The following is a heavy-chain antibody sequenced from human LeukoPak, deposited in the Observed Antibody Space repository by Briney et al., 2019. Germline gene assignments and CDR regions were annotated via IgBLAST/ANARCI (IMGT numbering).Heavy chain of an antibody. J-gene: IGHJ2*01. V-gene: IGHV4-61*02. CDR1: GGSISSGSYY. CDR2: IYTSGST. Sequence: SQTLSLTCTVSGGSISSGSYYWSWIRQPAGKGLEWIGRIYTSGSTNHNPSLKSRVTISVDTSKNQFSLKLSSVTAADTAVYYCASHSSGWYWYFDLWGRGTLVTVSS. CDR3: ASHSSGWYWYFDL. D-gene: IGHD6-19*01.